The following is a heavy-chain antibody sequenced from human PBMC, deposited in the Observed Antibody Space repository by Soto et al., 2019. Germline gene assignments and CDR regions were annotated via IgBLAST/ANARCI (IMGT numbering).Heavy chain of an antibody. V-gene: IGHV4-39*01. D-gene: IGHD3-22*01. Sequence: SETLSLTCTVSGGSISSSSYYWGWIRQPPGKGLEWIGSIYYSGSTYYNPSLKSRVTISVDTSKNQFSLKLSSVTAADTAVYYCARHRIVVAGFDYWGQGTLVTVSS. CDR1: GGSISSSSYY. J-gene: IGHJ4*02. CDR3: ARHRIVVAGFDY. CDR2: IYYSGST.